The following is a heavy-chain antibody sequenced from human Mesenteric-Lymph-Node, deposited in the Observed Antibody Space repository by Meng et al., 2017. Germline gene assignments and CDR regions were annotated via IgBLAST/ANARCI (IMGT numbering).Heavy chain of an antibody. J-gene: IGHJ4*02. Sequence: SETLSLTCAVYGGSFSGYYWSWIRQPPGKGLEWIGEINHSGSTNYNPSRTSRVTISVDTSKNQFSLKLSSVTAADTAVYYGAGQGGYSSSRFDYWGQGTLVTVSS. CDR2: INHSGST. CDR1: GGSFSGYY. D-gene: IGHD6-13*01. V-gene: IGHV4-34*01. CDR3: AGQGGYSSSRFDY.